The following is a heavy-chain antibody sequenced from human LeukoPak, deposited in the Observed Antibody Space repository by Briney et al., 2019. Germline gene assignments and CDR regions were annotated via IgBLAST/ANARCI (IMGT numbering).Heavy chain of an antibody. J-gene: IGHJ3*01. V-gene: IGHV3-30*18. CDR3: AKGLQQYWTFDALDV. CDR2: ISFDGGKK. CDR1: GFTFSTYG. Sequence: GRSLRLSCAASGFTFSTYGMHWVRQAPGKGLESVALISFDGGKKYYADSVKGRFTISRDNSKNTLYLQMNSLIPDDTSLYYCAKGLQQYWTFDALDVWGRWTMVTVSS. D-gene: IGHD1-1*01.